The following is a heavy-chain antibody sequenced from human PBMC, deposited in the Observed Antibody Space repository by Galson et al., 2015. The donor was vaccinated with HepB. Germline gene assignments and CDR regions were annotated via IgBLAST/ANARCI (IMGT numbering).Heavy chain of an antibody. CDR3: ARDRVATNKYYFDY. J-gene: IGHJ4*02. V-gene: IGHV3-7*03. CDR2: IKQDGSEK. CDR1: GFTFSSYW. Sequence: SLRLSCAASGFTFSSYWMSWVRQAPGKGLEWVANIKQDGSEKYYVGSVKGRFTISRDNAKNSLYLQMNSLRAEDTAVYYCARDRVATNKYYFDYWGQGTLVTVSS. D-gene: IGHD5-12*01.